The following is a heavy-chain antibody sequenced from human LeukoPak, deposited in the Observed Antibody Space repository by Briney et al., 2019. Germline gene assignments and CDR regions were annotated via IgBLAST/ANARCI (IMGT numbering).Heavy chain of an antibody. CDR1: GGSINSYY. V-gene: IGHV4-59*08. CDR2: MYYTGTT. Sequence: SETLSLTCTVPGGSINSYYWSWIRQPPEKGLEWIGWMYYTGTTNYSPSLRSRVTISLDRSKNQLSLTLSSVTAADTAVYYCARQADGSESSRWFDSWGQGTLVTVSS. CDR3: ARQADGSESSRWFDS. J-gene: IGHJ5*01. D-gene: IGHD3-10*01.